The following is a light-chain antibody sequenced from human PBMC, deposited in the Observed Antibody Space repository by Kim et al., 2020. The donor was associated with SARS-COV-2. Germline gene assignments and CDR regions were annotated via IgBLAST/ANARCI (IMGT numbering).Light chain of an antibody. V-gene: IGLV3-21*04. J-gene: IGLJ3*02. CDR1: DIGRKS. CDR2: YDT. CDR3: QVWDTTSDHPV. Sequence: APGQTTTMTCEGTDIGRKSVQWDQQRPGQAPVLVIYYDTDRPSGVSDRFSGSNAGNTATLTISRVEAGDEADYFCQVWDTTSDHPVFGGGTQLTVL.